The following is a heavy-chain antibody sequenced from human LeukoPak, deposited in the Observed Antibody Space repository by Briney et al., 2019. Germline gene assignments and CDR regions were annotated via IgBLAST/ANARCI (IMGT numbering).Heavy chain of an antibody. CDR1: GYTFTAYY. D-gene: IGHD3-10*01. CDR2: IDPSGGGT. Sequence: ASVTVSCKASGYTFTAYYMHWVRQAPGQGLEWMGIIDPSGGGTSYAQKFQGRVTLTRDTSTSIVYMELSSLTSEDTAVCYCASLGSGSSPIIDFDYWGQGTLVTVCS. J-gene: IGHJ4*02. V-gene: IGHV1-46*01. CDR3: ASLGSGSSPIIDFDY.